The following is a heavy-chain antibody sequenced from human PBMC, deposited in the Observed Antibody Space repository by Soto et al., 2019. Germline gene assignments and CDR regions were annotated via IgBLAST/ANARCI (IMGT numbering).Heavy chain of an antibody. D-gene: IGHD1-26*01. Sequence: GESLKISCTGSGYSFSTYWIGWVRQMPGKGLEWMGIIYPGDSDTRYSPSFQGQVTISADKSISTAYLQWSSLKASDTAMYYCARGGPLGARREDWFDPWGQGTLVTVSS. CDR2: IYPGDSDT. J-gene: IGHJ5*02. CDR1: GYSFSTYW. V-gene: IGHV5-51*01. CDR3: ARGGPLGARREDWFDP.